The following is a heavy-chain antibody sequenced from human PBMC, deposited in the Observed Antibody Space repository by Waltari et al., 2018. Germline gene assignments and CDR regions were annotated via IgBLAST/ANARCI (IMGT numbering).Heavy chain of an antibody. CDR3: ARDPGYSYVRNEVYYYGMDV. V-gene: IGHV1-18*01. Sequence: QVQLVQSGAEVKKPGASVKVSCKASGYTFTNYGISWVRQAPGQGLEWMGWISAYNGNTNYAQKIQGRVTMTIDTATSTAYMELRSLRSDDTAVYYCARDPGYSYVRNEVYYYGMDVWGQGTTVTVSS. D-gene: IGHD5-18*01. CDR1: GYTFTNYG. CDR2: ISAYNGNT. J-gene: IGHJ6*02.